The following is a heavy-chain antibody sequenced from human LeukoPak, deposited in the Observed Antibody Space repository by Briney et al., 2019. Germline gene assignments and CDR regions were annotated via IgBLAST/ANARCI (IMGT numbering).Heavy chain of an antibody. CDR1: GFTVSSNY. D-gene: IGHD4-17*01. Sequence: GSLRLSCAASGFTVSSNYMSWVRQPPGKGLEWIGSIYHSGSTNYNPSLKSRVTISVDKSKNQFSLKLSSVTAADTAVYYCARRWGNGDYENWGQGTLVTVSS. V-gene: IGHV4-4*02. J-gene: IGHJ4*02. CDR2: IYHSGST. CDR3: ARRWGNGDYEN.